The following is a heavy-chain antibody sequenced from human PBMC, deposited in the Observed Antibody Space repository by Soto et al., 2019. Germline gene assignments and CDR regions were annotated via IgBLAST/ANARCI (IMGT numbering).Heavy chain of an antibody. CDR2: ISYDGSNK. V-gene: IGHV3-30*18. D-gene: IGHD6-19*01. CDR3: AEDFGAVAGTDAFDI. Sequence: QVQLVESGGGVVQPGRSLRLSCAASGFTFSSYGMHWVRQAPGKGLEWVAVISYDGSNKYYADSVKGRFTISRDNSKNTLYLQMDSLRAEDTAVYYCAEDFGAVAGTDAFDIWGQGTMVTVSS. CDR1: GFTFSSYG. J-gene: IGHJ3*02.